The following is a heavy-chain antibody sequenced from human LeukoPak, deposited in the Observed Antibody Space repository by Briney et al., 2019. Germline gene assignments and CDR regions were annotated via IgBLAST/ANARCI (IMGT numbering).Heavy chain of an antibody. D-gene: IGHD3-16*02. Sequence: PSETLSLTCTVSGGSISSGGYYWSWIRQHPGKGLEWIGFIYYSGSTYFNPSLKSRVTFSVDTSKNQFSLKLSSVNAADTAVYYCARAVYDYIWGSYRFDYWGQGTLVTVSS. V-gene: IGHV4-31*03. CDR3: ARAVYDYIWGSYRFDY. J-gene: IGHJ4*02. CDR1: GGSISSGGYY. CDR2: IYYSGST.